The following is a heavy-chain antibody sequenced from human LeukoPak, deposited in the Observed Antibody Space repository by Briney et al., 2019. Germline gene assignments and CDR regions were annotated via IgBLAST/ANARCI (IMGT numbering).Heavy chain of an antibody. D-gene: IGHD1-26*01. CDR1: GFTFSSYA. CDR3: ARDWGAVGATPREFDY. Sequence: GGSLRLSCAASGFTFSSYAMHWVRQAPGKGLEWVAVISYDGSNKYYADSVKGRFTISRDNSKNTLYLQMNSLRAEDTAVYYCARDWGAVGATPREFDYWGQGTLVTVSS. CDR2: ISYDGSNK. V-gene: IGHV3-30-3*01. J-gene: IGHJ4*02.